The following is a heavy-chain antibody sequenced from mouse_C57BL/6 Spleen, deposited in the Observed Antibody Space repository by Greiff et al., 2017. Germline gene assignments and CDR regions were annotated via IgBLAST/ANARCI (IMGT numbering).Heavy chain of an antibody. Sequence: VQLQQPGAELVKPGASVKLSCKASGYTFTSYWMQWVKQRPGQGLEWIGEIDPSDSYTNYNHKFKGKATLTVDTSSSTAYMQLSSLTSEDSAVYYCARRWLLYAMDYWGQGTSVTVSS. CDR2: IDPSDSYT. CDR1: GYTFTSYW. V-gene: IGHV1-50*01. CDR3: ARRWLLYAMDY. J-gene: IGHJ4*01. D-gene: IGHD2-3*01.